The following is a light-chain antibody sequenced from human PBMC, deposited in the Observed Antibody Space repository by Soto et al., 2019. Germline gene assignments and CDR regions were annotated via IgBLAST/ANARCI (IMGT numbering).Light chain of an antibody. Sequence: EIVMTHSLATLSVSPCERVALYGRAGQGVTTSFAWYQQKSGQSPRLLIYDVSTRATGVPARFSGTGSETDFTLTISGLQSEDSAVYFCQQYNNWPFSFGQGTRLEIK. CDR3: QQYNNWPFS. CDR1: QGVTTS. J-gene: IGKJ5*01. V-gene: IGKV3-15*01. CDR2: DVS.